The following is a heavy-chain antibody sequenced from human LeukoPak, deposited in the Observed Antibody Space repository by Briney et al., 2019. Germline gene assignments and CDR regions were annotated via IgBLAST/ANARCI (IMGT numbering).Heavy chain of an antibody. V-gene: IGHV1-24*01. Sequence: ASVKVSCKVSGYTLTELCMHWVRQAPGKGLEWMGGFDPEDGETIYAQKFQGRVTMTEDTSTDTAYMELSSRRSEDTAVYYCARVVGSVAATYYFDYWGQGTLVTVSS. CDR1: GYTLTELC. J-gene: IGHJ4*02. CDR2: FDPEDGET. D-gene: IGHD6-6*01. CDR3: ARVVGSVAATYYFDY.